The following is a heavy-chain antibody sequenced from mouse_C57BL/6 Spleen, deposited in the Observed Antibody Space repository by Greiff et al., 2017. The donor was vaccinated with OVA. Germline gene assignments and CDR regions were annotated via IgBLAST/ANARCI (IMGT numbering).Heavy chain of an antibody. V-gene: IGHV1-82*01. Sequence: QVQLKESGPELVKPGASVKISCKASGYAFSSSWMNWVKQRPGKGLEWIGRIYPGDGDTNYNGKFKGKATLTADKSSSTAYMQLSSLTSEDSAVYVCARSLITTVVATYGGYFDVWGTGTTVTVSS. CDR1: GYAFSSSW. J-gene: IGHJ1*03. CDR2: IYPGDGDT. CDR3: ARSLITTVVATYGGYFDV. D-gene: IGHD1-1*01.